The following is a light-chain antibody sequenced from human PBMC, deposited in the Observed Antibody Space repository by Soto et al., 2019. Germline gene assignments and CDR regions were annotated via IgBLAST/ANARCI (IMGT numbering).Light chain of an antibody. CDR3: QQVHSFPLT. J-gene: IGKJ4*01. CDR2: TAS. Sequence: DIQMTQSPSSVSASVGDRITITCRASQDISRWLAWYQQKPGRAPNLLIYTASTLESGVPSRFSGSGSGTDVTLTISNLQPEDFATYYCQQVHSFPLTFGGGTKVEIK. V-gene: IGKV1D-12*01. CDR1: QDISRW.